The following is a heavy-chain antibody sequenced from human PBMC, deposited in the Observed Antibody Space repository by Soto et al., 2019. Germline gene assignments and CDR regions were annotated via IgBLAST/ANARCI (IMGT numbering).Heavy chain of an antibody. D-gene: IGHD3-10*01. J-gene: IGHJ6*02. CDR1: GGSLSSYY. Sequence: SETLSLTCTVSGGSLSSYYWSWIRQSPGKGLENLGYIYYSDSTNYNPSFKSRITISVDTSKNQFSLKLTSVTAADTFVYYCTTQGFGGLHGLVDVWGQGTTVTVSS. CDR3: TTQGFGGLHGLVDV. CDR2: IYYSDST. V-gene: IGHV4-59*08.